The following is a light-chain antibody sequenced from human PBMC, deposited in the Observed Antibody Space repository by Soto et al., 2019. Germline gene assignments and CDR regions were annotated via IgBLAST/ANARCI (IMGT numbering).Light chain of an antibody. CDR2: GAS. J-gene: IGKJ1*01. CDR3: QHYNDLPLT. Sequence: EKVMTQSPATLSVSPGERVTLSCRASQSVVTNLAWYQQKPGQAPRLLISGASTRATGIPDRFIGSGSGTEFTLTITSLQSEDFAVYYCQHYNDLPLTVGQGTKVEIK. V-gene: IGKV3-15*01. CDR1: QSVVTN.